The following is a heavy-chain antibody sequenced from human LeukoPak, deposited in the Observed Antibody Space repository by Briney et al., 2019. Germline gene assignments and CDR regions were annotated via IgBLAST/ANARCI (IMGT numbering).Heavy chain of an antibody. J-gene: IGHJ6*02. CDR2: IYTSGRT. Sequence: SQTLSLTCTVCAGSITVYYWSGIPHPAGKGLEWSGRIYTSGRTNYNPSLKRRVTMSVDTSKNQFSLKLSSVPAADTAVYYCARDSVGGNAPFRYYYYGMDVWGQGTTVTVSS. V-gene: IGHV4-4*07. CDR3: ARDSVGGNAPFRYYYYGMDV. CDR1: AGSITVYY. D-gene: IGHD4-23*01.